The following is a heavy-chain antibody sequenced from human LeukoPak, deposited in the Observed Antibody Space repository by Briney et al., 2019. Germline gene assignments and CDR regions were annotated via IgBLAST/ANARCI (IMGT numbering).Heavy chain of an antibody. CDR1: GFTFSSYA. Sequence: GGSLRLSCAASGFTFSSYAMSWVRQAPGQGLQWVSEISGSGGSTYYADSVKGRFTISRDNSKNTLYLQMNSLRAEDTAVYYCAKGPVFSLTISEVVTDDAFDIWGQGTIVTVSS. V-gene: IGHV3-23*01. CDR3: AKGPVFSLTISEVVTDDAFDI. J-gene: IGHJ3*02. D-gene: IGHD3-3*01. CDR2: ISGSGGST.